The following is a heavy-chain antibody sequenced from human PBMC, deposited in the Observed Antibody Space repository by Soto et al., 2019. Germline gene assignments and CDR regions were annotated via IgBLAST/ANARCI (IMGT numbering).Heavy chain of an antibody. CDR2: INHSGST. D-gene: IGHD4-17*01. CDR1: GGSFSGYY. V-gene: IGHV4-34*01. Sequence: QVQLQQWGAGLLKPSETLSLTCAVYGGSFSGYYWSWIRQPPGKGLEWIGEINHSGSTNYNPSLTSRVTISVDPSKNQFSLKLSSVTDADTAVYYCARTHGPAASGEWGQGTLVTVSS. CDR3: ARTHGPAASGE. J-gene: IGHJ4*02.